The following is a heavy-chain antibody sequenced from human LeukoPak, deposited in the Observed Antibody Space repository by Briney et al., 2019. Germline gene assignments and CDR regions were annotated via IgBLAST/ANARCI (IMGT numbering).Heavy chain of an antibody. CDR1: AFTFSSYA. CDR2: ISGSGGST. D-gene: IGHD5-24*01. J-gene: IGHJ4*02. Sequence: GGSLRLSCAASAFTFSSYAMSWVRQAQGKGLEWVSAISGSGGSTYYADSVKGRFTISRDNSKDTLYLQMNSLRAEDTAVYYCAKENLDGDFDYWGQGTLVTVSS. CDR3: AKENLDGDFDY. V-gene: IGHV3-23*01.